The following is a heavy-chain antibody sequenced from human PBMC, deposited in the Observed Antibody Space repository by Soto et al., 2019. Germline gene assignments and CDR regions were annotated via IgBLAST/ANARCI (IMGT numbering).Heavy chain of an antibody. D-gene: IGHD1-1*01. CDR3: AANWNFGLNF. J-gene: IGHJ4*02. CDR2: ISSSLGHT. V-gene: IGHV3-11*03. CDR1: GLDFSDFH. Sequence: GGSLRLSCVASGLDFSDFHIGWVRQAPGKGLEWISYISSSLGHTDYAESVKGRFTISRDNAKSSVFLEMSDLRSDDTAVYYCAANWNFGLNFWGQGTLVTVSS.